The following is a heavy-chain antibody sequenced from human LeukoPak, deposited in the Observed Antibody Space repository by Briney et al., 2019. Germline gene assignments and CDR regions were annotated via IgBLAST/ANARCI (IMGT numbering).Heavy chain of an antibody. V-gene: IGHV3-21*01. Sequence: AGGSLRLSCAASGFTFSSYSMNWVRQAPGKGLEWVSSISSSSSYIYYADSVKGRFTISRDNAKNSLYLQMNSLRAEDTAVHYCARAHYGYIDYWGQGTLVTVSS. D-gene: IGHD3-10*01. CDR3: ARAHYGYIDY. CDR1: GFTFSSYS. J-gene: IGHJ4*02. CDR2: ISSSSSYI.